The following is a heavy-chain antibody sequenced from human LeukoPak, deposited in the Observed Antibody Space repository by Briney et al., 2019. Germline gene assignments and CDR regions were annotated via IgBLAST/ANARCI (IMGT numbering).Heavy chain of an antibody. Sequence: ASVKVSCKASGYTFTGYYMHWVRQAPGQGLEWMGWINPNSGGTNYAQKFQGRVTMTRDTSISTAYMELSRLRSDDTAVYYCARDGYYYDSSGYFYLQHWGQGTLVTVSS. CDR2: INPNSGGT. J-gene: IGHJ1*01. CDR1: GYTFTGYY. V-gene: IGHV1-2*02. D-gene: IGHD3-22*01. CDR3: ARDGYYYDSSGYFYLQH.